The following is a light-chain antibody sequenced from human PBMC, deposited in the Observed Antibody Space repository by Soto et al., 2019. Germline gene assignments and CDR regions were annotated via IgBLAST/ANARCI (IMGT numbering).Light chain of an antibody. CDR2: DAS. CDR1: QSISFY. V-gene: IGKV3-11*01. Sequence: EIVLTQSPATLSLSPGERATLSCRASQSISFYLTWYQHKPGQAPRLLIYDASNRATGIPARFSGSWYGTDFTLTISSLEHEDFAVYYCQQRSNWPTFGQGTRLEIK. CDR3: QQRSNWPT. J-gene: IGKJ5*01.